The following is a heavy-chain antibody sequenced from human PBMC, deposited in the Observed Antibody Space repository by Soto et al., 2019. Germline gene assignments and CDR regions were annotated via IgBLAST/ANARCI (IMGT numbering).Heavy chain of an antibody. D-gene: IGHD5-18*01. CDR1: GGSISSGDYY. V-gene: IGHV4-30-4*01. J-gene: IGHJ3*02. CDR2: IYHSGST. CDR3: ARDLDTAMSRGAFDI. Sequence: QVQLQESGPGLVKPSQTLSLTCTVSGGSISSGDYYWSWIRQPPGKGLEWIGYIYHSGSTYYNPSLKSRLTISIDTSKNQFSLKLSSVTAADTAVYYCARDLDTAMSRGAFDIWGQGTMVTVSS.